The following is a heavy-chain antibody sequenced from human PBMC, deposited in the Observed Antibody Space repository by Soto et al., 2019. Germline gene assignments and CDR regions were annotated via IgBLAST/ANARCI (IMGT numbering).Heavy chain of an antibody. V-gene: IGHV4-59*01. Sequence: SETLSLTCTVSGGSISSYYWSWIRQPPGKGLEWIGYIYYSGSTNYNPSLKSRVTISVDTSKNQFSLKLSSVTAADTAAYYCARAGYSYGNWFDPWGQGTLVTVSS. CDR2: IYYSGST. CDR1: GGSISSYY. CDR3: ARAGYSYGNWFDP. D-gene: IGHD5-18*01. J-gene: IGHJ5*02.